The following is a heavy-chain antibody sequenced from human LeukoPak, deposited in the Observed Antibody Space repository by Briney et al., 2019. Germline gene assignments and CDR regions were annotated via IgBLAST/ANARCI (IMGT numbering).Heavy chain of an antibody. CDR2: ISSSSTTV. J-gene: IGHJ6*03. D-gene: IGHD4-11*01. Sequence: GGSLRLSCVGSTFTFSNYGMHWVRQAPGKGLEWVSYISSSSTTVYYADSVRGRFTISRDNAKNSLYLQMNSLRAEDTAVYYCARVDYSNYLLIYYYYYMDVWGKGTTVTVS. CDR3: ARVDYSNYLLIYYYYYMDV. CDR1: TFTFSNYG. V-gene: IGHV3-48*01.